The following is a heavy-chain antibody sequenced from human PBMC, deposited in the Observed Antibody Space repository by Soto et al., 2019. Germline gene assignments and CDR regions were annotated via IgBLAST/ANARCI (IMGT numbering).Heavy chain of an antibody. CDR3: ARGSPVNYYYGMDV. CDR1: GFTFGSYS. D-gene: IGHD3-10*01. CDR2: ISYDANYK. V-gene: IGHV3-30-3*01. J-gene: IGHJ6*02. Sequence: GGSLTLSCGASGFTFGSYSMHWGRQAPGKGLEWVALISYDANYKYYADSVKGRFTISRDNSKNTLYLQMTSLTPEDTAVYYCARGSPVNYYYGMDVWGQGTTVTVSS.